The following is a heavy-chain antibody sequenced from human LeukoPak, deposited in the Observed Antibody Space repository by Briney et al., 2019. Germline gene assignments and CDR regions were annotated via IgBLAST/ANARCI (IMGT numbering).Heavy chain of an antibody. D-gene: IGHD3-22*01. J-gene: IGHJ5*02. CDR2: ISAYNGNT. CDR1: GYTFTSYG. Sequence: ASVKVSCKASGYTFTSYGISWVRQAPGQGLEWIGWISAYNGNTNYAQKLQGRVTMTTDTYTSTAYMELRSLRSDDTAVYYCAREDYYDSSGYYSPWGQGTLVTVSS. V-gene: IGHV1-18*01. CDR3: AREDYYDSSGYYSP.